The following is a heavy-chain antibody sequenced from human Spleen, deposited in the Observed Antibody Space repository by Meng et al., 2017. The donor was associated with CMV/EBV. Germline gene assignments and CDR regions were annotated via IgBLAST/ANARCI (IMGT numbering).Heavy chain of an antibody. D-gene: IGHD3-3*01. CDR3: ARQTNFWSGYYYVDS. J-gene: IGHJ1*01. Sequence: SETLSLTCIVAGGSISSQNYWWGWIRQPPGKGLEWIASVYSSGNTFYNPSLRSRVTISVDTSQNQVSLNLTSVAAADTAVYYCARQTNFWSGYYYVDSWGQGTLVTVSS. CDR1: GGSISSQNYW. V-gene: IGHV4-39*01. CDR2: VYSSGNT.